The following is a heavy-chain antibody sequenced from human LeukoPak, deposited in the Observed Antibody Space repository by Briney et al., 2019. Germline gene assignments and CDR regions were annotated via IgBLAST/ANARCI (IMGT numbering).Heavy chain of an antibody. CDR1: GGSMTNYY. V-gene: IGHV4-59*01. J-gene: IGHJ4*02. D-gene: IGHD3-22*01. Sequence: SETLSLTCTVSGGSMTNYYWHWIRQPPGTGLECIGQIYYSGHSDSNPSLRSRVTTSVDTSKNQFSLELTSVTAADAAVYYCARGFPDWVGSGYPFDFWGQGNLVTVSS. CDR3: ARGFPDWVGSGYPFDF. CDR2: IYYSGHS.